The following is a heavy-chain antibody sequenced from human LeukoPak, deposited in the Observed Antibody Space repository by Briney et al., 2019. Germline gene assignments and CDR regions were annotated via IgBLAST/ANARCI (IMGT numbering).Heavy chain of an antibody. Sequence: SETLSLTCTVSGGSLSSSSYYWGCIRQPPGKWLEWIGCIYYSGRTSYNPSSKSRVTISVQTSNNQFSLKLSSVTAAHPSVFYCARQDSYDSSGYYLDIDCWGQGSQVTVSS. CDR2: IYYSGRT. CDR1: GGSLSSSSYY. J-gene: IGHJ4*02. CDR3: ARQDSYDSSGYYLDIDC. V-gene: IGHV4-39*01. D-gene: IGHD3-22*01.